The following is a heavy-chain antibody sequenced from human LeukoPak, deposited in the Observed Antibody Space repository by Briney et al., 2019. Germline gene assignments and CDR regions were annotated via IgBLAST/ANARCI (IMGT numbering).Heavy chain of an antibody. D-gene: IGHD6-13*01. J-gene: IGHJ4*02. CDR3: ARAPAAPFYYFDY. CDR1: GFTFSSYS. CDR2: ISSSGSYI. Sequence: PGGSLRLSCAASGFTFSSYSMNWGRQAPGKGLEWVPSISSSGSYIYYADSVKGRFTISRDNAKNSLYLQMNSLRAEDTAVYYCARAPAAPFYYFDYWGQGTLVTVSS. V-gene: IGHV3-21*01.